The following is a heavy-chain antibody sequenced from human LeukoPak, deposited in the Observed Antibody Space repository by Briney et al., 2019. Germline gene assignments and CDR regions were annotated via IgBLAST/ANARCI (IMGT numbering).Heavy chain of an antibody. Sequence: GGSLRLSCAASGFTFTGYSMNWFRQAPGKGLEWVSGISGSGGTTYYADSVKGRFTISRDNSKNTLYLQMHSLRAEDTAVYYCARDEVTTPRDWGQGTLVTVSS. CDR1: GFTFTGYS. V-gene: IGHV3-48*01. CDR3: ARDEVTTPRD. J-gene: IGHJ4*02. D-gene: IGHD4-17*01. CDR2: ISGSGGTT.